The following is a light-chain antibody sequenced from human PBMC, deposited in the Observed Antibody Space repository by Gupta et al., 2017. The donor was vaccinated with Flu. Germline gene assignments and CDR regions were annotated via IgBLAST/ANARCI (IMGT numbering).Light chain of an antibody. CDR3: QVWDASADHVV. J-gene: IGLJ2*01. Sequence: SYVLTQPPSVSVAPGQTARITCGVNNIRGKSAHWYQQKPGQAPVLVVYDNADRPSGIPERFSGSNSGSTATLTISRVEAGDEADFYCQVWDASADHVVFGGGTRLTVL. CDR2: DNA. CDR1: NIRGKS. V-gene: IGLV3-21*02.